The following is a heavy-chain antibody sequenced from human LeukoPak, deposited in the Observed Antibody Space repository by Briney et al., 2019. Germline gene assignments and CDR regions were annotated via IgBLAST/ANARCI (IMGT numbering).Heavy chain of an antibody. CDR3: AGGDYAEYPQH. J-gene: IGHJ1*01. V-gene: IGHV4-61*05. CDR1: GGSISSSTYY. CDR2: IYYSGST. Sequence: SETLSLTCTVSGGSISSSTYYWGWIRQPPGKGLEWIGYIYYSGSTNYNPSLKSRVTISVDTSKNQSSLKLSSVTAADTAVYYCAGGDYAEYPQHWGQGTLVTVSS. D-gene: IGHD4-17*01.